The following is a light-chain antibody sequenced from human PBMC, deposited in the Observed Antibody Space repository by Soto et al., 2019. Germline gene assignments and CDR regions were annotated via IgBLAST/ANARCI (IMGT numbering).Light chain of an antibody. Sequence: EIVLTQSPATLSVSPGGRATLSCRAGQSISDTLAWYQQKPGQAPRLLIYGASRRATGFPGRFSGSGSGTDFTLTISSLQSEDLAVYYCQQYNSWPWTFGQGTKVDIK. CDR2: GAS. CDR1: QSISDT. V-gene: IGKV3-15*01. J-gene: IGKJ1*01. CDR3: QQYNSWPWT.